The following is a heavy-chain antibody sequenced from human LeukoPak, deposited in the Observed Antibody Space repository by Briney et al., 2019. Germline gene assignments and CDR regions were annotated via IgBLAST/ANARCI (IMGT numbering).Heavy chain of an antibody. Sequence: PSETLSLTCAVYGGSFSGYYWSWIRQPPGKGLEWIGGINHSGSTNYNPSLKSRVTLSVDTSKNQFSLKLSSVTAADTAVYYCARHPYYYDSSGFLDYWGQGTLVTVSS. V-gene: IGHV4-34*01. CDR1: GGSFSGYY. CDR3: ARHPYYYDSSGFLDY. CDR2: INHSGST. J-gene: IGHJ4*02. D-gene: IGHD3-22*01.